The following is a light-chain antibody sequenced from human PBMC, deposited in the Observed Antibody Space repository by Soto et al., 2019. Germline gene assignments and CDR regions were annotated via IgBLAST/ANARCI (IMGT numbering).Light chain of an antibody. J-gene: IGLJ1*01. CDR1: SSDVGGYSY. CDR2: EVT. CDR3: SSYAGTAYV. V-gene: IGLV2-8*01. Sequence: QSVLTQPPSASGSPGQSVTISCTGTSSDVGGYSYVSWYQQHPGKVPKLMIYEVTKRPSGVPDRFSGSKSGNTASLTVSGLQTEDEADYYCSSYAGTAYVFGTGTKVTV.